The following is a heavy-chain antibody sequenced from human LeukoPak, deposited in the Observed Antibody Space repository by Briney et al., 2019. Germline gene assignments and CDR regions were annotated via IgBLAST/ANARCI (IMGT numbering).Heavy chain of an antibody. CDR3: ARDNRGSGWSTFDY. Sequence: PGGSLRLSCAASGFTFSSYSMNWVRQAPGKGLEWVSSISSSSSYIYYADSVKGRFTISRDNAKNSLYLQMNSLRAEDTAVYYCARDNRGSGWSTFDYWGQGTLVTVPS. J-gene: IGHJ4*02. V-gene: IGHV3-21*01. D-gene: IGHD6-19*01. CDR2: ISSSSSYI. CDR1: GFTFSSYS.